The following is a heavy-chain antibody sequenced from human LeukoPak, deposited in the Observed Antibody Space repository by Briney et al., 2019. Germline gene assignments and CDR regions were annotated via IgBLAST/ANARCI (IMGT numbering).Heavy chain of an antibody. V-gene: IGHV1-18*01. CDR2: ISAYNGNT. D-gene: IGHD3-22*01. CDR3: ARVIHPNYYYDSSGYPDY. CDR1: GYTFTSYG. J-gene: IGHJ4*02. Sequence: ASVKVSCKASGYTFTSYGISWVRQAPGQGLEWMGWISAYNGNTNYAQKLQGRVTMTTDTSTSTAYMELRSLRSDDTAVYYCARVIHPNYYYDSSGYPDYWGQGTLVTVSS.